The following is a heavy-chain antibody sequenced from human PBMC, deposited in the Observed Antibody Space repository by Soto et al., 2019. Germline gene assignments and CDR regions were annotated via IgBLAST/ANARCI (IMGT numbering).Heavy chain of an antibody. V-gene: IGHV2-5*02. J-gene: IGHJ3*02. D-gene: IGHD6-19*01. CDR3: AHPSTRIAVGPDAFDI. CDR1: GFSLSTSGVG. CDR2: IYWDDDK. Sequence: QITLKESGPTLVKPTQTLTLTCTFSGFSLSTSGVGVGWIRQPPGKALEWLALIYWDDDKRYSPSLKSRLTLTXXTXKXXVGLTMPNMDPVDTATYYWAHPSTRIAVGPDAFDIWGQGTMVTVSS.